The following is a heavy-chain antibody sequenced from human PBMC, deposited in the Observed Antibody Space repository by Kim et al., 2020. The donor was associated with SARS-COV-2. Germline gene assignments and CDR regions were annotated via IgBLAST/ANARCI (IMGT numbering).Heavy chain of an antibody. V-gene: IGHV1-18*01. J-gene: IGHJ4*02. D-gene: IGHD6-19*01. CDR3: ARSRISVSWPYYFDY. Sequence: AEKFQGRVTMTRETSTSTASMEMTSLRLDDTAVYYCARSRISVSWPYYFDYWGRGTLVTVSS.